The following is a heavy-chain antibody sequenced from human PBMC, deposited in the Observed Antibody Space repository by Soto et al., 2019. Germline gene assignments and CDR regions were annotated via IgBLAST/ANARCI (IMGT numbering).Heavy chain of an antibody. CDR3: AKDRAEGYLEYYFDY. Sequence: GGSLRLSCAASGFTFSSYGMHWVRQAPGKGLEWVAVISYDGSNKYYADSVKGRFTISRDNSKNTLYLQMNSLRAEDTAVYYCAKDRAEGYLEYYFDYWGQGTLVTVSS. V-gene: IGHV3-30*18. J-gene: IGHJ4*02. CDR2: ISYDGSNK. CDR1: GFTFSSYG. D-gene: IGHD3-3*01.